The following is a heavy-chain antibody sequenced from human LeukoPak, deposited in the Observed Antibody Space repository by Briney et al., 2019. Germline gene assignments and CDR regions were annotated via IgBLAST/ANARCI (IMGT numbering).Heavy chain of an antibody. CDR2: MSYDGTNE. CDR1: GFTFRSYG. V-gene: IGHV3-30*18. J-gene: IGHJ4*02. Sequence: GKSLRLSCAASGFTFRSYGIHWVRQAPGKGLEWVAVMSYDGTNEYYADSLKGRFTISRDNFKNTLYLQMNSLRAEDTAVYYCANGAAAGTPTIGDYWGQGTLVTVSS. CDR3: ANGAAAGTPTIGDY. D-gene: IGHD6-13*01.